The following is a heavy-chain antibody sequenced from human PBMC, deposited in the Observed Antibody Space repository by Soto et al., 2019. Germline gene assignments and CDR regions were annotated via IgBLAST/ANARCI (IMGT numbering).Heavy chain of an antibody. V-gene: IGHV1-18*01. Sequence: QVQLVQSGAEVKKPGASVKVSCKASGYTFTSYGISWVRQAPGQGLEWMGWISAYNGNTNYAQKLQGRVTMTTDTSTSTAYMELRSLRSDDTAVYYCARESVTTSSYYYYGMDVWGQGTTVTVSS. J-gene: IGHJ6*02. CDR1: GYTFTSYG. CDR3: ARESVTTSSYYYYGMDV. D-gene: IGHD4-17*01. CDR2: ISAYNGNT.